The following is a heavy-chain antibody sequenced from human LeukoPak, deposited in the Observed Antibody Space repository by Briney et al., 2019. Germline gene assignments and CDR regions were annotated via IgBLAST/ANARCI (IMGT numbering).Heavy chain of an antibody. CDR2: ISWNSATI. CDR1: GFTFSRAW. D-gene: IGHD5-18*01. Sequence: GGSLRLSCAASGFTFSRAWMSWVRQAPGKGLERVSGISWNSATIAYTDSVKGRFTISRDNAKNSLYLQMNSLRAEDTAVYYCASPSPYSSGLGYWGQGTLVTVSS. J-gene: IGHJ4*02. CDR3: ASPSPYSSGLGY. V-gene: IGHV3-48*04.